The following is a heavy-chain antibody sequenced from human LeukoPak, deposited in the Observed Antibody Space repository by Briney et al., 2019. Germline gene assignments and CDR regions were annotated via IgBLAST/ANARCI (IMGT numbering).Heavy chain of an antibody. D-gene: IGHD3-16*01. Sequence: GASPRLSCAASGFTFSSYAMSWVRQAPGKGLEWVSAISGSGGSTYYADSVKGRFTISRDNSKNTLYLQMNSLRAEDTAVYYCAKEKIGDRVPYFDYWGQGTLVTVSS. J-gene: IGHJ4*02. CDR1: GFTFSSYA. CDR3: AKEKIGDRVPYFDY. CDR2: ISGSGGST. V-gene: IGHV3-23*01.